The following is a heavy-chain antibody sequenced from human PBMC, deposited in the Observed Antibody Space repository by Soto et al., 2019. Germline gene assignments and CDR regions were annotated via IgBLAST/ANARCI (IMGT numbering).Heavy chain of an antibody. CDR1: GYTFTSYY. CDR2: INPNTGYT. J-gene: IGHJ4*02. D-gene: IGHD3-16*02. V-gene: IGHV1-8*02. Sequence: ASVKASSKASGYTFTSYYINWVRQSTGQGLEWMGWINPNTGYTDYAQKFQDRVTMTGNTSITTAYMELSSLRSEDTAVYYCVRGRVMITFGVVIVIDYWGQGSPVTVSS. CDR3: VRGRVMITFGVVIVIDY.